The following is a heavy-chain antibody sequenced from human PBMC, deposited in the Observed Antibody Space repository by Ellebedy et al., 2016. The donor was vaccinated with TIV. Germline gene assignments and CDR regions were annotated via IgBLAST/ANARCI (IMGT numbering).Heavy chain of an antibody. V-gene: IGHV1-58*01. CDR1: GFTFTRSA. CDR3: AAGTMVRGILGFPRPQTGFDS. J-gene: IGHJ4*02. CDR2: IVVVSVKR. Sequence: AASVTVSCKASGFTFTRSAVQWVRQARGQRLEYIGWIVVVSVKRKYAQEFQERVPVTRDTSTSTAYMELSNLRSKDTAVYYCAAGTMVRGILGFPRPQTGFDSWGQGTLVTVSS. D-gene: IGHD3-10*01.